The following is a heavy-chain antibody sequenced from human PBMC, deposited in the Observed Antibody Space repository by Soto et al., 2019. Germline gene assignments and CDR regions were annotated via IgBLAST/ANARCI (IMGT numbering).Heavy chain of an antibody. CDR2: MNPNSGNT. V-gene: IGHV1-8*01. J-gene: IGHJ4*02. Sequence: QVQLVQSGAEVKKPGSSVKVSCKASGYTFTSYDINWVRQATGQGLEWMGWMNPNSGNTGYAQKFQGRVTMTRNTSISTAYMELSSLRSEDTAVYYCARAPEDYYDSSGYPYYFDYWGQGTLVTVSS. CDR3: ARAPEDYYDSSGYPYYFDY. D-gene: IGHD3-22*01. CDR1: GYTFTSYD.